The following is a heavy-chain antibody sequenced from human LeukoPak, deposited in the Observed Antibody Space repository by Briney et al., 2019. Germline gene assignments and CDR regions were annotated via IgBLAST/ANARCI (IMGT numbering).Heavy chain of an antibody. J-gene: IGHJ5*02. CDR3: ARRPTVTTPLTA. CDR2: INTDGSST. V-gene: IGHV3-74*01. CDR1: GFTFSTYW. Sequence: GGSLRLSCAASGFTFSTYWMHWVRQAPGKGLVWVSRINTDGSSTSYADSVKGRFTISRDNAMSTLYLQMNSLRAEDTAVYYCARRPTVTTPLTAWGQGTLVTVSS. D-gene: IGHD4-17*01.